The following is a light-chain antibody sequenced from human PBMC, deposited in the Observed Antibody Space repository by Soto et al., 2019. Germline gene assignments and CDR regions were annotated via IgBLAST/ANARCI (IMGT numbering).Light chain of an antibody. CDR3: QQRYNWPIT. CDR2: ADS. V-gene: IGKV3-11*01. J-gene: IGKJ5*01. CDR1: QSVSGY. Sequence: EIVLSQSPATLSLSPGETATLSCRASQSVSGYIGWYQQKPGQAPRLLIYADSNRATGIPARFSGSGSGTDFTLTISSLEPEDFSVYYCQQRYNWPITFGQGTRRRL.